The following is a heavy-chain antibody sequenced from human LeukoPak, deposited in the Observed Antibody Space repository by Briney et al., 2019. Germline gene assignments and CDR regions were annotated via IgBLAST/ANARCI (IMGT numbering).Heavy chain of an antibody. CDR1: GYTFTGYY. J-gene: IGHJ5*02. CDR2: INPDSGGT. D-gene: IGHD2-2*01. Sequence: ASVKVLCKASGYTFTGYYMHWVRQAPGQGLEWMGWINPDSGGTNYAQKFQGRVTMTRDTSISTAYMELSRLRSDDTAVYYCARGGTSLPNWFDPWGQGTLVTVSS. CDR3: ARGGTSLPNWFDP. V-gene: IGHV1-2*02.